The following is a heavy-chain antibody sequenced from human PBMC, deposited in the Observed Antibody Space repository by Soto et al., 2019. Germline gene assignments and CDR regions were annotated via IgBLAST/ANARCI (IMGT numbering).Heavy chain of an antibody. CDR2: INHSGST. V-gene: IGHV4-34*01. CDR3: ARSYTGSKLDY. Sequence: ASETLSLTCVVSGGSFTGSYCSWIRQPPGKGLEWLGEINHSGSTNYKSSLRSRLTISADTSKNQFSLKLSSVTAADTAVYYCARSYTGSKLDYWGQGTPVTISS. CDR1: GGSFTGSY. J-gene: IGHJ4*02. D-gene: IGHD2-8*02.